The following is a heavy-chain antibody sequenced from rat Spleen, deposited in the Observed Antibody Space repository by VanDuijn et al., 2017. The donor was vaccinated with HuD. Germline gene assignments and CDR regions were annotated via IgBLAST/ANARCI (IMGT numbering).Heavy chain of an antibody. J-gene: IGHJ2*01. D-gene: IGHD1-1*01. CDR1: GFTFSSYV. CDR2: ISSGGGYT. V-gene: IGHV5S13*01. Sequence: EVQLVESGGGVVQPGRSLKLSCAASGFTFSSYVMAWVRQDPTQGLEWVASISSGGGYTYYRDSVRGRFTISRDDAETTLYLQMDSLRSEDTATYYCARDPSTTVALDYWGLGVMVTVSS. CDR3: ARDPSTTVALDY.